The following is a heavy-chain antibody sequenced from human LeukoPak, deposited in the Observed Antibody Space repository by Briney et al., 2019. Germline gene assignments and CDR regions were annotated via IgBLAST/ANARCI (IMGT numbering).Heavy chain of an antibody. D-gene: IGHD6-13*01. CDR1: GGSVSGSYY. J-gene: IGHJ5*02. Sequence: SETLSLTCTVSGGSVSGSYYWSWIRQPPGKGLEWIGEINHSGSTNYNPSLKSRVTISVDTSKNQFSLKLSSVTAADTAVYYCARSPNSGIAADHWFDPWGQGTLVTVSS. CDR2: INHSGST. CDR3: ARSPNSGIAADHWFDP. V-gene: IGHV4-34*01.